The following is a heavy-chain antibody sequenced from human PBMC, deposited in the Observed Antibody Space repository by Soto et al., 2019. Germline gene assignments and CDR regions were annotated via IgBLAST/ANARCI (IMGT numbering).Heavy chain of an antibody. J-gene: IGHJ4*02. Sequence: QITLNESGPTQVKPRQTLTLTCTFSGFSLTTSGVGVGWIRQSPGKAPEWLALIYWDADKRYSPSLKSRLTTTKDTSKNQVVLTMAALDHADTATYYCAHRVLRTVFGLVTTTAIYFDFWGQGTPVAVSS. CDR3: AHRVLRTVFGLVTTTAIYFDF. D-gene: IGHD3-3*01. CDR1: GFSLTTSGVG. CDR2: IYWDADK. V-gene: IGHV2-5*02.